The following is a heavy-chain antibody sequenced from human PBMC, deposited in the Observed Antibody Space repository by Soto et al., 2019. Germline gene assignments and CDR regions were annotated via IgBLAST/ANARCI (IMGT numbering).Heavy chain of an antibody. CDR2: IRSKANSYAT. D-gene: IGHD2-8*01. Sequence: PGGSLRLSCAASGFTFSGSAMHWVRQASGKGLEWVGRIRSKANSYATAYAASVKGRFTISRDDSKNTAYLQMNSLKTEDTAVYYCTRPYCTNGVCGDVWGKGTTVTVSS. V-gene: IGHV3-73*01. J-gene: IGHJ6*04. CDR3: TRPYCTNGVCGDV. CDR1: GFTFSGSA.